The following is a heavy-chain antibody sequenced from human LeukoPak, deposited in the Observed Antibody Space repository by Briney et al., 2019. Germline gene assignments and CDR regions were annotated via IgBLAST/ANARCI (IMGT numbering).Heavy chain of an antibody. V-gene: IGHV4-34*01. CDR3: ARENPARGSGRYYVRGAFDI. CDR2: INHSGST. D-gene: IGHD3-10*01. J-gene: IGHJ3*02. CDR1: GGSFSGYY. Sequence: PETLSLTCAVYGGSFSGYYWSWIRQPPGKGLEWIGEINHSGSTNYNPSLKSRVTISVDTSKNQFSLKLSSVTAADTAVYYCARENPARGSGRYYVRGAFDIWGQGTMVTVSS.